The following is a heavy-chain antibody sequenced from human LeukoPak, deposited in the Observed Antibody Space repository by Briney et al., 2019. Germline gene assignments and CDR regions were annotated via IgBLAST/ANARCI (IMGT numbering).Heavy chain of an antibody. CDR1: GCNFTSYW. J-gene: IGHJ4*02. CDR3: ARELRYFDWPAVGY. D-gene: IGHD3-9*01. V-gene: IGHV5-51*01. Sequence: GESLQISCQGSGCNFTSYWIGWVRQLPGKGMEWMGIIYPCHSDTRYSPSFQGQVTISADKSISTAYLQWSSLKASDTAMYYCARELRYFDWPAVGYWGQGTLVTVSS. CDR2: IYPCHSDT.